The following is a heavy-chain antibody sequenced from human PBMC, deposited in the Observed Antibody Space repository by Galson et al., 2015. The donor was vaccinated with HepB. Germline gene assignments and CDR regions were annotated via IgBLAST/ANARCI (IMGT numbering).Heavy chain of an antibody. Sequence: SVKVSCKASGYTFTSYAMHWVRQAPGQRLEWMGWINAGNGNTKYSQKFQGRVTITRDTSASTAYMELSSLRSEDTAAYYCARSGSYREPFDYWGQGTLVTVSS. D-gene: IGHD1-26*01. CDR2: INAGNGNT. J-gene: IGHJ4*02. CDR1: GYTFTSYA. V-gene: IGHV1-3*01. CDR3: ARSGSYREPFDY.